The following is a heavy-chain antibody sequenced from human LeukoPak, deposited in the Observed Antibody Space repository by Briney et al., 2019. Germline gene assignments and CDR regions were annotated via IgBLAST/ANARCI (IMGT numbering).Heavy chain of an antibody. CDR1: GNYW. CDR3: VSFYETY. Sequence: GGSLRLSCAASGNYWMHWVRQAPGKGLVWVSHINSDGSWTSYADSVKGRFTISKDNARNTVYLQMNNLRAEDTAVYYCVSFYETYWGRGTLVTVSS. V-gene: IGHV3-74*01. J-gene: IGHJ4*02. D-gene: IGHD2-2*01. CDR2: INSDGSWT.